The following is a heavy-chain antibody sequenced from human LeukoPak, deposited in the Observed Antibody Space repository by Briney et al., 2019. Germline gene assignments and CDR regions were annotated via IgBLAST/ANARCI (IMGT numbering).Heavy chain of an antibody. D-gene: IGHD3-22*01. V-gene: IGHV1-46*01. J-gene: IGHJ4*02. CDR3: ARDYYDSSGYYGPANDY. CDR1: GYTFTSYY. Sequence: ASVKVSCKASGYTFTSYYMHWVRQAPGQGLEWMGIINPSGGSTSYAQKFQGRATMTRDTSTSTVYMELSSLRSEDTAVYYCARDYYDSSGYYGPANDYWGQGTLVTVSS. CDR2: INPSGGST.